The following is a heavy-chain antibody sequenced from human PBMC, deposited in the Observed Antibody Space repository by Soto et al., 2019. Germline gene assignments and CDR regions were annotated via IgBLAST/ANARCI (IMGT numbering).Heavy chain of an antibody. Sequence: SETLSLTCTVSGGSISSGGYYWSWIRQHPGKGLEWIGYIYYSGSTYYNPSLKSRVTISVDTSKNQFSLKLSSVTAADTAVYYCARGYYDILTGYYPLSYWGQGTLVTVSS. CDR2: IYYSGST. V-gene: IGHV4-31*03. J-gene: IGHJ4*02. CDR1: GGSISSGGYY. CDR3: ARGYYDILTGYYPLSY. D-gene: IGHD3-9*01.